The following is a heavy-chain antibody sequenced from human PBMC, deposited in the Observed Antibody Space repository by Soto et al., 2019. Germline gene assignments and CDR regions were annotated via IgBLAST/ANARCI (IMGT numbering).Heavy chain of an antibody. CDR1: GGSVSSGSYY. CDR3: ARDREQLVRDYYYGMDV. V-gene: IGHV4-61*01. J-gene: IGHJ6*02. Sequence: QVQLQESGPGLVKPSETLSLTCTVSGGSVSSGSYYWSWIRQPPGKGLEWIGYIYYSGRTKHNPSLKSRVTISVDTSKNQFSLKLTSVTAADTAVYYCARDREQLVRDYYYGMDVWGQGTTVTVSS. CDR2: IYYSGRT. D-gene: IGHD6-6*01.